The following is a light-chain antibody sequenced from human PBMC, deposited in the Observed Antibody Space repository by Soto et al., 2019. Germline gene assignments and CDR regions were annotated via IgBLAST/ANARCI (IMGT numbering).Light chain of an antibody. Sequence: EIVLTQSPATLSLSPGERATLSCRASQSVSSYLAWYQQKPGQAPRLLIYDASNRATGIPARFSGSGSGTDFTLTISSLEPEDVAVYYCQQRSNWPHTIGGGTKVEIK. J-gene: IGKJ4*01. V-gene: IGKV3-11*01. CDR2: DAS. CDR3: QQRSNWPHT. CDR1: QSVSSY.